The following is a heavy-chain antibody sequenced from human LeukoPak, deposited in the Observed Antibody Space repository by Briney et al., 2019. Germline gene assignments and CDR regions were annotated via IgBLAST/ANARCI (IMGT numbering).Heavy chain of an antibody. V-gene: IGHV4-4*02. CDR2: INHSGST. Sequence: SETLSLTCAVSGGSISSNNWWGWVRQPPGKGLEWIGEINHSGSTNYNPSLKSRVTISVDTSKNQFSLKLSSVTAADTAVYYCARAYYYDSSGYYLGLDYWGQGTLVTVSS. J-gene: IGHJ4*02. D-gene: IGHD3-22*01. CDR1: GGSISSNNW. CDR3: ARAYYYDSSGYYLGLDY.